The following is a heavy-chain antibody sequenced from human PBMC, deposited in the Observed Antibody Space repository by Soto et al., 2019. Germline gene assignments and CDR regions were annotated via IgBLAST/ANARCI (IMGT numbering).Heavy chain of an antibody. D-gene: IGHD1-26*01. CDR2: INHSGST. J-gene: IGHJ6*02. V-gene: IGHV4-34*01. Sequence: SETLSLTCAVYGGSFSGYYWSWIRQPPGKGLEWIGEINHSGSTNYNPSLKSRVTISVDTSKNQFSLKLSSVTAADTAVYYCAGKGELLLSYFDYYGMDVWGQGTTVTVSS. CDR3: AGKGELLLSYFDYYGMDV. CDR1: GGSFSGYY.